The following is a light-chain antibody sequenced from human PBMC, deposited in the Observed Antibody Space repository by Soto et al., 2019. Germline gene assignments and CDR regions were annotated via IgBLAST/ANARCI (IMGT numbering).Light chain of an antibody. J-gene: IGLJ1*01. Sequence: QSALTQPASVSGSPGQSITISCTGTSSDVGGYNYVSWYQQHPGKAPKLMIFEVSNRPSGVSIRFSGSRSGNTASLTISGLQAEDEADYYCSSFTYSRTYVFGTGTKVTV. CDR3: SSFTYSRTYV. CDR1: SSDVGGYNY. CDR2: EVS. V-gene: IGLV2-14*01.